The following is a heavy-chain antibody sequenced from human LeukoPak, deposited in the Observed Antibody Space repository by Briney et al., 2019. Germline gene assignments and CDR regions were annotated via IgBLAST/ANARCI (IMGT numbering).Heavy chain of an antibody. Sequence: SQTLSLTCAISGDNVSSNIAAWNWIRQSPSRGLEWLGRTYYRSRWYYDYALSVRSRITINPDTSKNQFSLQLNSVTPEDTAVYYCARDVSRRIDYRGQGTLVTVSS. CDR1: GDNVSSNIAA. V-gene: IGHV6-1*01. CDR3: ARDVSRRIDY. D-gene: IGHD1-14*01. CDR2: TYYRSRWYY. J-gene: IGHJ4*02.